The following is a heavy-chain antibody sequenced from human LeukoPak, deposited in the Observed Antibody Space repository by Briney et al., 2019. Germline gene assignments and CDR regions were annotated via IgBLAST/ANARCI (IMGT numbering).Heavy chain of an antibody. CDR1: GFTFSSYS. D-gene: IGHD3-16*02. CDR2: ISSSSSTI. Sequence: GALRLSCAASGFTFSSYSMNWVRQAPGKGLEWVSYISSSSSTIYYADSVKGRFTISRDNAKNSLYLQMNSLRAEDTAVYYCAREYYDYVWGSYRYRYDYWGQGTLVTVSS. V-gene: IGHV3-48*04. CDR3: AREYYDYVWGSYRYRYDY. J-gene: IGHJ4*02.